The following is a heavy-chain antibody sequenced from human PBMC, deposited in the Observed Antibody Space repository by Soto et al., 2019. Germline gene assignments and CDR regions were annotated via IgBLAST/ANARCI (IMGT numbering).Heavy chain of an antibody. CDR1: GFTFGDYA. CDR3: TRDVRSGWFTTEYFQH. J-gene: IGHJ1*01. D-gene: IGHD6-19*01. Sequence: GGSLRLSCTASGFTFGDYAMSWFRQAPGKGLEWVGFIRSKAYGGTTEYAASVKGRFTISRDDSKSIAYLQMNSLKTEDTAVYYCTRDVRSGWFTTEYFQHWGQGTLVTVSS. CDR2: IRSKAYGGTT. V-gene: IGHV3-49*03.